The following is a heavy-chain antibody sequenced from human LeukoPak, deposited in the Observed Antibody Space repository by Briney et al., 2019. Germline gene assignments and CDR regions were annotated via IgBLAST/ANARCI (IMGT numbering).Heavy chain of an antibody. CDR2: IYHSGST. CDR1: GGSISSGGYS. CDR3: ARYRIAAAGPNYFDY. V-gene: IGHV4-30-2*02. D-gene: IGHD6-13*01. J-gene: IGHJ4*02. Sequence: SETLSLTCAVSGGSISSGGYSWSWIRQPPGKGLEWIGYIYHSGSTYYNPSLKSRVTISVDTSKNQFSLKLSSVTAADTAVYYCARYRIAAAGPNYFDYWGQGTLVTISS.